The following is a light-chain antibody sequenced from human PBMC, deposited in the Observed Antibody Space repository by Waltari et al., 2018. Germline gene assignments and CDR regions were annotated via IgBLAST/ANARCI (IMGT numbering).Light chain of an antibody. Sequence: DILMTQSPSSLSASVGDRITITCRAGQSISIFLNCYHQKPGKAPKLLIPDASTLQSGVPSRFSGSGSGTDFTLTIISLQPDDFGNYYCQQSYKLPPTFGLGTKVEI. CDR2: DAS. J-gene: IGKJ1*01. V-gene: IGKV1-39*01. CDR1: QSISIF. CDR3: QQSYKLPPT.